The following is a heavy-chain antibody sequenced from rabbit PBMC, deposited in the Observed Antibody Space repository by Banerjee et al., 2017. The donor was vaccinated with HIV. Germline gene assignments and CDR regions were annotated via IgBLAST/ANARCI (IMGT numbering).Heavy chain of an antibody. CDR1: GFTISSSYY. J-gene: IGHJ4*01. D-gene: IGHD4-1*01. CDR2: IVTGSSGRT. V-gene: IGHV1S45*01. Sequence: QEQLEESGGDLVKPGASLTLTCTASGFTISSSYYMCWVRQAPGKGLEWIACIVTGSSGRTYYASWAKGRFTISKTSSTTVTLQMTSLTAADTATYFCARDLAGVIGWNFDLWGPGTLVTVS. CDR3: ARDLAGVIGWNFDL.